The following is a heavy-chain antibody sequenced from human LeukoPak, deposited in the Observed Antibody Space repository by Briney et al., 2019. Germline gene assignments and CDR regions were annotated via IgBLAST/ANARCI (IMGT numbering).Heavy chain of an antibody. J-gene: IGHJ4*02. V-gene: IGHV3-23*01. CDR3: AKDVQSGYSGYDYLY. CDR2: ISGGGGST. D-gene: IGHD5-12*01. Sequence: GGCLRPSCAASGFTFSSYAMSSVRQPPGKWLGWVSAISGGGGSTYYADSVKGRFTISRDNSKNTLYLQMNSLRAEDTAVYYCAKDVQSGYSGYDYLYWGQGTLVTVSS. CDR1: GFTFSSYA.